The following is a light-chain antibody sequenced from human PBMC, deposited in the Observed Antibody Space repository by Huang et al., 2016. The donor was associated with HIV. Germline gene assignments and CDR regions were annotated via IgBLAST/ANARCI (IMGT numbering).Light chain of an antibody. J-gene: IGKJ2*01. Sequence: DIVMTQSPDSLTVSLGERATINCKSSQDLLFNATNKNFLAWYQQRPRQTPKLLIYWASPRASDVPDRFSGSGSGTDFTLTINSLQAEDMAVYFCQQYYTNYYTFGQGTKLEIQ. CDR1: QDLLFNATNKNF. CDR2: WAS. CDR3: QQYYTNYYT. V-gene: IGKV4-1*01.